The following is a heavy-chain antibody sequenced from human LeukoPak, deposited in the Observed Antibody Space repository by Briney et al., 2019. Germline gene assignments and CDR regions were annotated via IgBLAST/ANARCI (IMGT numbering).Heavy chain of an antibody. J-gene: IGHJ4*02. CDR2: ISASGGNS. Sequence: PGGSLRPSCEASGFTFSDSAMSCVRQASGRGLEWVSLISASGGNSYYADSVKGRFTVSRDSSKNTLHLQMNSLRAEDTAVYYCARDIELSCWGQGTLVTVSS. CDR1: GFTFSDSA. V-gene: IGHV3-23*01. D-gene: IGHD1-26*01. CDR3: ARDIELSC.